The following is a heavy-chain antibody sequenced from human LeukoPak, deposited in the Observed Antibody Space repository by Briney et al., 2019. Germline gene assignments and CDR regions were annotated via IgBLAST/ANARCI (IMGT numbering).Heavy chain of an antibody. CDR1: RFTFTSYG. CDR3: AKPLSYSRGCYEEAAWFDY. CDR2: ISYDGSNK. V-gene: IGHV3-30*18. Sequence: PGRSLRLSCAHSRFTFTSYGMHSVRQAPDKGLERVAVISYDGSNKYYADSVKGRFTISRNNSKNTLYLQMKRRRAEDTAVYYCAKPLSYSRGCYEEAAWFDYWGQGTLVTVCS. J-gene: IGHJ4*02. D-gene: IGHD6-19*01.